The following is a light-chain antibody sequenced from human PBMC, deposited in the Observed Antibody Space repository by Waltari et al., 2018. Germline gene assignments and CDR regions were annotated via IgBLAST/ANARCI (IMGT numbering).Light chain of an antibody. V-gene: IGKV3-20*01. CDR2: GSS. CDR3: QQYGSSPRT. CDR1: QSVSSSY. Sequence: EIVLTQSPGTLSLSPGERATLSCRPSQSVSSSYLAWYQQKPGPAPRLLIYGSSSRATGIPERFSGSGSRTDFTLTISRLEPEDFAVYYCQQYGSSPRTFGQGTKVEIK. J-gene: IGKJ1*01.